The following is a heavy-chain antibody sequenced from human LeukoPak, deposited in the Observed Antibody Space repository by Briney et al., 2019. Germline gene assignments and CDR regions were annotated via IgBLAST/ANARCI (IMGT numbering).Heavy chain of an antibody. CDR2: IYIDGSST. J-gene: IGHJ4*02. D-gene: IGHD4-11*01. V-gene: IGHV3-74*01. Sequence: PGGSLRLSCAASGFTFSSYWMHWVRQAPGKGLDWVSRIYIDGSSTNYADSVKGRFTISRDNAKSTLYLRMNSLRAEDTAIYYCAAVLSGAYRSFDYWGQGILVTVSS. CDR1: GFTFSSYW. CDR3: AAVLSGAYRSFDY.